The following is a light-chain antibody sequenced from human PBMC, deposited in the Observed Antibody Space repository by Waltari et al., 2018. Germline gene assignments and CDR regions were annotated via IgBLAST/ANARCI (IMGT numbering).Light chain of an antibody. Sequence: EIVLTQSPATLSLSPGERATLSCRASQSVSNSLAWYQQKPGQAPRLLIYPASNRATGIPDRFSGRGSGTDFTLTISSLEPGDSAVYYCQQRAIWPPLTFGGGTRVEI. J-gene: IGKJ4*01. V-gene: IGKV3-11*01. CDR2: PAS. CDR3: QQRAIWPPLT. CDR1: QSVSNS.